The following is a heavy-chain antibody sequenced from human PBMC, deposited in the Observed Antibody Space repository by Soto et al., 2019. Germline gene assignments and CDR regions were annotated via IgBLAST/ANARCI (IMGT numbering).Heavy chain of an antibody. Sequence: GGSLRLSCAASGFTFSSSAMSWVRQAPGKGLEWVSAISGADNTYYADSVKGRFTISRDNSKNTLYLQMNSLRAEDTAVYFCAKRIVVVSGESAFDIWGQGTMVTVSS. V-gene: IGHV3-23*01. D-gene: IGHD3-22*01. J-gene: IGHJ3*02. CDR3: AKRIVVVSGESAFDI. CDR2: ISGADNT. CDR1: GFTFSSSA.